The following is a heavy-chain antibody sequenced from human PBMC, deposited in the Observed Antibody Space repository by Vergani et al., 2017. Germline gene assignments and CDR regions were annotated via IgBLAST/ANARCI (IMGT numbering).Heavy chain of an antibody. D-gene: IGHD2/OR15-2a*01. CDR2: INPNIGGT. J-gene: IGHJ3*02. Sequence: QVQLVQSGAEVKKPGTSVKVSCKASGYTFTGYYMHWVRQAPGQGLEWMGWINPNIGGTNYAQKFQVRVTMTRDTSISTAYLELSRLGSDDTAVYYCARMERDLLSGKAVDIWGQGTMVTVSS. CDR1: GYTFTGYY. CDR3: ARMERDLLSGKAVDI. V-gene: IGHV1-2*02.